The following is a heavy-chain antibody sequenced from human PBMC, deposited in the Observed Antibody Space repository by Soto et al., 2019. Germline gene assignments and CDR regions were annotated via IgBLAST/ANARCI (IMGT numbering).Heavy chain of an antibody. D-gene: IGHD3-10*01. CDR3: ARQTKGLSMGPTTH. V-gene: IGHV5-51*01. Sequence: GESLKISCKGSGYSFTNYGIGWVRQMPGKGLEWMGIIYPGDSDTRYSPSFQGQVTISADKSITTAYLQWSSLKASDTAMYYCARQTKGLSMGPTTHWGQGTLVTVSS. CDR1: GYSFTNYG. CDR2: IYPGDSDT. J-gene: IGHJ4*02.